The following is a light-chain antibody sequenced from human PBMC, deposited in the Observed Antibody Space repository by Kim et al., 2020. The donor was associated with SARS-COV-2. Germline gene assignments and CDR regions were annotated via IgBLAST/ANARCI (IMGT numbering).Light chain of an antibody. V-gene: IGKV1-33*01. CDR2: DAS. J-gene: IGKJ2*03. Sequence: LSASVGDRVTITCQASQDIYNNLTWYQQKAGKAPKLLIFDASNLDIGVPSRFSGSGSGTDFTFTISSLQPEDIATYYCQQYAKRLSFGQGTKLEI. CDR3: QQYAKRLS. CDR1: QDIYNN.